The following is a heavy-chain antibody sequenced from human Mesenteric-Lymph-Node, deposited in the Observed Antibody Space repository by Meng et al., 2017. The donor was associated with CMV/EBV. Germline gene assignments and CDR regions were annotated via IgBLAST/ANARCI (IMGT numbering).Heavy chain of an antibody. CDR2: IYSDGTTK. Sequence: GESLKISCAASGFTFSSYGMHWVRQAPGKGLEWVTFIYSDGTTKWYAASVEGRFTISRDTSRNTVFLQMNSLRPDDTAVYYCARGVNSAFDIWGQGTMVTVSS. CDR3: ARGVNSAFDI. V-gene: IGHV3-30*19. J-gene: IGHJ3*02. CDR1: GFTFSSYG.